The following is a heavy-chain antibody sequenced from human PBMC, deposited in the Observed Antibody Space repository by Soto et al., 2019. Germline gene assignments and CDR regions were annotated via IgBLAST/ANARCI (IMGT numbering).Heavy chain of an antibody. J-gene: IGHJ4*02. CDR1: GFTFSNYW. D-gene: IGHD2-15*01. V-gene: IGHV3-74*01. CDR3: VRTSMVVAVATREDF. CDR2: IDSDGSRI. Sequence: EVQLVESGGGLVQPGESLRLSCAASGFTFSNYWMHWVRQAPGKGLVWVSRIDSDGSRITYADFVKGRFTISRDNAKDTVYLHMNSLTAEDTALYYCVRTSMVVAVATREDFWGQGAVGTVS.